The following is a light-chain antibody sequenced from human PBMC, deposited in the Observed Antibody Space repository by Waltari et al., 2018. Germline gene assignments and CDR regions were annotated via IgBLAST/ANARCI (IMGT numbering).Light chain of an antibody. V-gene: IGKV4-1*01. CDR1: QSVYTPYNTND. CDR2: WAS. Sequence: DIVMTQSPDSLAVSLGERATINCRSSQSVYTPYNTNDLAWYQQKPGQPPKLLIYWASTRESGVPDRFSGSGSGTDFTLTISSLQAEDVAVYYCHQYYEVPWTFGQGTKVEI. CDR3: HQYYEVPWT. J-gene: IGKJ1*01.